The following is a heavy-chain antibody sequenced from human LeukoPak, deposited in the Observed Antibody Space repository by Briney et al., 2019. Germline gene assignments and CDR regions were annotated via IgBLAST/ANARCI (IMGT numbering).Heavy chain of an antibody. D-gene: IGHD3-10*01. CDR1: GGSFSSYF. CDR2: IYYSGST. J-gene: IGHJ1*01. V-gene: IGHV4-59*08. Sequence: PSETLSLTCTVSGGSFSSYFWSWIRQPPGKGLEWIGYIYYSGSTNYNPSLKSRVIISVDTSKNQFSLILSSVTAADTAVYYCARQERYYGSGSYTYFQHWGQGTLVTVSS. CDR3: ARQERYYGSGSYTYFQH.